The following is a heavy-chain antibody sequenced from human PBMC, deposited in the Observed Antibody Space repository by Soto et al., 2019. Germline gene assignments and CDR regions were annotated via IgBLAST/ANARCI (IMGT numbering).Heavy chain of an antibody. CDR1: GLTFSNFR. V-gene: IGHV3-74*01. D-gene: IGHD2-8*02. CDR3: ARDTSGLSY. CDR2: ISNDGRST. Sequence: EVQLVESGGGLVQPGGSLRLSCAASGLTFSNFRMHWVRQAPGKGLVWVALISNDGRSTNDADSVKGRFNISRDNAKSSLYLQLSSLRAEYTADYYSARDTSGLSYWGQGTLVTVSS. J-gene: IGHJ4*02.